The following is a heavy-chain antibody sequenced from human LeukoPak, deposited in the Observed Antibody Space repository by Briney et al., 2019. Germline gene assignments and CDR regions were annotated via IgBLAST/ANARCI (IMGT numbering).Heavy chain of an antibody. CDR3: ARYCSGDYNWFDP. J-gene: IGHJ5*02. CDR2: IHYSVST. V-gene: IGHV4-39*01. D-gene: IGHD3-10*02. CDR1: GGSISSSSYY. Sequence: SETLSLTCTASGGSISSSSYYWVWIRQPPGKGREWTATIHYSVSTDDNPSLRSRFTISVDTSKSQFSLPLNSVTTADTAVYYCARYCSGDYNWFDPWGQGTLVTVSS.